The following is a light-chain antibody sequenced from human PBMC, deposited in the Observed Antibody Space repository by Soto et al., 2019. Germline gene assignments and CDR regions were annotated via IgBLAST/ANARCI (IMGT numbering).Light chain of an antibody. V-gene: IGLV3-9*01. J-gene: IGLJ2*01. CDR3: QVWDSSTVV. Sequence: SYELTQPLSVSVALGQTARITCGGNNIGSKNVHWYQQKPGQAPVLVIYRASNRPSGIPARFSGSNSGNTATLTISRAQAGDEADYYCQVWDSSTVVFGGGTKLTVL. CDR2: RAS. CDR1: NIGSKN.